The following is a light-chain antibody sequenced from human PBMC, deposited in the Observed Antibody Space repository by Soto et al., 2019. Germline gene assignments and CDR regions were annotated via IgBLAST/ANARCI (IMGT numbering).Light chain of an antibody. CDR2: GAS. CDR3: QQDYNLPWT. CDR1: QSVSSSY. J-gene: IGKJ1*01. V-gene: IGKV3D-7*01. Sequence: EIVMTQSPATLSLSPGERATLSCRASQSVSSSYLSWYQQKPGQAPRLLIYGASTRATGIPARFSGSGSGTDFTLTISSLQPEDFAVYYCQQDYNLPWTFGQGTKEEIK.